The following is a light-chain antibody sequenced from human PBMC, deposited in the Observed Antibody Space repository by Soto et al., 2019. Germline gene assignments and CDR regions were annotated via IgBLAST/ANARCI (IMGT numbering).Light chain of an antibody. CDR3: SSYTSSTTDV. V-gene: IGLV2-14*01. CDR1: SSVVGGYNY. CDR2: DVS. J-gene: IGLJ1*01. Sequence: QSVLTQPASVSGSPGQSITISCTGTSSVVGGYNYVSWYQQHPGKAPKLMIYDVSSRPSGVSNRFSGSKSGNTASLTISGLQAEDEADYYCSSYTSSTTDVFGTGTKVTVL.